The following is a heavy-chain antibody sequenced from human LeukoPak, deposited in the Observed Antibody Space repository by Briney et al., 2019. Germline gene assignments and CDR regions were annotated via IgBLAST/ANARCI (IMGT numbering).Heavy chain of an antibody. CDR3: ARDGLELRGFIYFQH. J-gene: IGHJ1*01. V-gene: IGHV3-33*01. CDR1: GFTFSSYG. Sequence: GRSLRLSCAASGFTFSSYGMHWVRQAPGKGLEWVAVIWYDGSNKFYADSAKGRFTISRDNSKNTLYLQMNSLSAEDTAVYYCARDGLELRGFIYFQHWGQGTLVTVSS. D-gene: IGHD1-7*01. CDR2: IWYDGSNK.